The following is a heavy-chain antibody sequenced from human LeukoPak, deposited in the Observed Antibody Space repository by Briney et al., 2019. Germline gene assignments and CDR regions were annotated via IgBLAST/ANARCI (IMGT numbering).Heavy chain of an antibody. CDR1: GFTFSSYG. CDR2: IRYDGSNK. Sequence: GGSLRLSCAASGFTFSSYGMHWVRQAPGKGLEWVAFIRYDGSNKYYADSVKGRFTISRDNSKNTLYLQMNSLRAEDTAVYYCARGRSYYGYYFDYWGQGTLVTVSS. V-gene: IGHV3-30*02. D-gene: IGHD1-26*01. CDR3: ARGRSYYGYYFDY. J-gene: IGHJ4*02.